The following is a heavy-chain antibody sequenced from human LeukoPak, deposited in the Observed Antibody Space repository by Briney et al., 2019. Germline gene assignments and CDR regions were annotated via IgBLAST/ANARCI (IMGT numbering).Heavy chain of an antibody. J-gene: IGHJ3*02. CDR3: AKPRSSADAFDI. CDR1: GFTFSSYG. CDR2: ISGSGGST. Sequence: GGSLRLSCAASGFTFSSYGMHWVRQAPGKGLEWVSAISGSGGSTYYADSVKGRFTISRDNSKNTLYLQMNSLRAEDTAVYYCAKPRSSADAFDIWGQGTMVTVSS. V-gene: IGHV3-23*01. D-gene: IGHD3-22*01.